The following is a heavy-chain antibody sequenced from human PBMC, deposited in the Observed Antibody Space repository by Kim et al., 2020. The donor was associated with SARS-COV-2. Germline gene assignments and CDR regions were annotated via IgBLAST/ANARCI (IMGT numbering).Heavy chain of an antibody. V-gene: IGHV3-30*18. D-gene: IGHD3-10*01. Sequence: GGSLRLSCAASGFTFSSYGMHWVRQAPGKGLEWVAVISYDGSNKYYADSVKGRFTISRDNSKNTLYLQMNSLRAEDTAVYYCAKDQGGSGSYYCGSWGQGTLVTVSS. CDR2: ISYDGSNK. J-gene: IGHJ4*02. CDR3: AKDQGGSGSYYCGS. CDR1: GFTFSSYG.